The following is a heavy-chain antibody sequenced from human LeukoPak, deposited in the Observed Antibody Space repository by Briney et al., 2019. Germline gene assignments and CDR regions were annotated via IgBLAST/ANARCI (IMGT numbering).Heavy chain of an antibody. J-gene: IGHJ4*02. Sequence: GGSLRLSCAASGFSFSSYALSWVRQAPGKGLEWVSGISGGGGSTYYAGSVKGRFTISRDTSKNTLYLQMNSLRAEDTAVYYCVRDGGAVGNMDYWGQGTLLTVSS. V-gene: IGHV3-23*01. CDR1: GFSFSSYA. CDR2: ISGGGGST. CDR3: VRDGGAVGNMDY. D-gene: IGHD3-16*01.